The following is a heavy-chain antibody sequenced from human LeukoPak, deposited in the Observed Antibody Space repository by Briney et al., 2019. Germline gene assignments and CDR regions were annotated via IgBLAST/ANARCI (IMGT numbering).Heavy chain of an antibody. CDR3: ARDMRVWGSYRYTRAFDI. V-gene: IGHV3-11*01. J-gene: IGHJ3*02. Sequence: GGSLRLSCAASGFTFSDYYMGWIRQAPGKGLEWVSYTSGSTNIIYYADSVKGRFTISRDNAKNSVYLQMNSLRPEDTAVYYCARDMRVWGSYRYTRAFDIWGQGTLVTVSS. D-gene: IGHD3-16*02. CDR2: TSGSTNII. CDR1: GFTFSDYY.